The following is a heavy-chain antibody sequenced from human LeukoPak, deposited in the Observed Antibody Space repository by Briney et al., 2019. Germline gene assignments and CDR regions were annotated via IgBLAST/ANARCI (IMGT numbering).Heavy chain of an antibody. CDR2: FDPEDGET. Sequence: ASVKVSCKVSGYTLTELSMHWVRQAPGKGLEWMGGFDPEDGETIYAQEFQGRVTMTEDTSTDTAYMELSSLRSEDTAVYYCATNYASRTALEYWGQGTLVTVSS. CDR3: ATNYASRTALEY. CDR1: GYTLTELS. D-gene: IGHD2-2*01. V-gene: IGHV1-24*01. J-gene: IGHJ4*02.